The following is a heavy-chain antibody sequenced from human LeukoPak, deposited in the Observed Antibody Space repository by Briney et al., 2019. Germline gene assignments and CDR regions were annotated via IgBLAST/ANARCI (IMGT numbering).Heavy chain of an antibody. V-gene: IGHV1-46*01. CDR3: ARAGSLTTPNDY. D-gene: IGHD3-22*01. CDR1: GYTFTSYY. J-gene: IGHJ4*02. CDR2: INPSGGST. Sequence: ASVKVSCKASGYTFTSYYMHWVRQAPGQGLEWMGIINPSGGSTNYAQKFQVRVTITADESTSTAYMELSSLRSEDTAVYYCARAGSLTTPNDYWGQGTLVTVSS.